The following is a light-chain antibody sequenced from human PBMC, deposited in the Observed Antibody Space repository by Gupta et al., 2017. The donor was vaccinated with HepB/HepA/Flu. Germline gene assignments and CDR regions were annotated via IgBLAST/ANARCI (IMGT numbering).Light chain of an antibody. CDR1: SSNVGRDH. V-gene: IGLV1-47*02. Sequence: QPVLTQPPSASGTPGRRVAISCYGRSSNVGRDHVYWYRQLPGTAPKLLIYNDDRRPAGLPDRFSGSKSGTSASLAISGLRSEEEADYYRAACDNSLSAYVFGTGTWVTVL. J-gene: IGLJ1*01. CDR2: NDD. CDR3: AACDNSLSAYV.